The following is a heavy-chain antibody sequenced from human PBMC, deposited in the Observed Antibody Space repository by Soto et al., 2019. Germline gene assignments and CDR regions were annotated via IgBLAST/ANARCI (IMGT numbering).Heavy chain of an antibody. CDR1: GFTVSSNY. D-gene: IGHD6-13*01. V-gene: IGHV3-23*01. CDR2: ISGSGDST. J-gene: IGHJ4*02. Sequence: PGGSLRLSCAASGFTVSSNYMSWVRQAPGKGLEWVSVISGSGDSTYYADSVKGRFTISRGNSKNTLYLQMNSLRTEDTAVYYCARRGPGTYFDYWGQGTLVTVSS. CDR3: ARRGPGTYFDY.